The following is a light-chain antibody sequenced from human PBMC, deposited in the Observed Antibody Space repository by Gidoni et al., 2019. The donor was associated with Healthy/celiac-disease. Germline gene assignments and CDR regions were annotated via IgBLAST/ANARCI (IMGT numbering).Light chain of an antibody. CDR2: AAS. CDR1: QGISSY. J-gene: IGKJ3*01. CDR3: QHLNTYPA. Sequence: DIQLTQSPSFLSASVGDRVTITCRASQGISSYLAWYQQKPGKAPKFLIYAASTLQSGVPSRFSGSGSGTEFTLTISSLQPEDFATYYCQHLNTYPAFXPXTKVDIK. V-gene: IGKV1-9*01.